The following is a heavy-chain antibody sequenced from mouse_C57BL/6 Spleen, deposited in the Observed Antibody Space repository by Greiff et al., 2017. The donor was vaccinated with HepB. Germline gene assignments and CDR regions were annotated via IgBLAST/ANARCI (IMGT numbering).Heavy chain of an antibody. CDR3: ARRGYRGAMDY. CDR1: GYTFTDYY. D-gene: IGHD2-12*01. V-gene: IGHV1-26*01. CDR2: INPNNGGT. Sequence: EVQLQQSGPELVKPGASVKISCKASGYTFTDYYMNWVKQSHGKSLEWIGDINPNNGGTSYNQKFKGKATLTVDKSSSTAYMELRSLTSEDSAVYYCARRGYRGAMDYWGQGTSVTVSS. J-gene: IGHJ4*01.